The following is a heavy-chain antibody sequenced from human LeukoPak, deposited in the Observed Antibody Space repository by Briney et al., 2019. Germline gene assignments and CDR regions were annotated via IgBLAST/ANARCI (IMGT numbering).Heavy chain of an antibody. J-gene: IGHJ4*02. Sequence: PGGSLRLSCAASGFTFSSYGMHWVRQAPGKGLEWVAFIRYDGSNKYYADSVKGRFTISRDNSKNTLYLQMNSLTVEDTAVYFCARDAPGEWLLSYYFDYWGQGKLVTVSS. CDR3: ARDAPGEWLLSYYFDY. V-gene: IGHV3-30*02. CDR2: IRYDGSNK. D-gene: IGHD3-3*01. CDR1: GFTFSSYG.